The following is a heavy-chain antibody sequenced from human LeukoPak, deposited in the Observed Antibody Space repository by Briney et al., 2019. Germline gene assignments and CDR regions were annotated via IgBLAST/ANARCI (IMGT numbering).Heavy chain of an antibody. CDR1: GFTFNNYW. CDR2: IKQDGTEV. J-gene: IGHJ4*02. V-gene: IGHV3-7*01. D-gene: IGHD3-10*01. CDR3: ARTPDGADY. Sequence: GGSLRLSCAASGFTFNNYWMTWFRQAPGKGLEWVANIKQDGTEVFYVDSVRGRFIISRDNAENSLYLQMNSLRVEDTAVYYCARTPDGADYWGQGTLVTVSS.